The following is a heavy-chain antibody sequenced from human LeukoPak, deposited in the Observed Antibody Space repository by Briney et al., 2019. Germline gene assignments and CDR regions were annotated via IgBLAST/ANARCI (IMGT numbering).Heavy chain of an antibody. CDR1: GFRFSDYW. Sequence: GGSLRLSCAASGFRFSDYWMTWVRQAPGKGLECVANIKTDGSAKYYPDSVKGRFTVSRDNAKNSLYLQMNNMRVEDTAIYYCTKDLNHDNSGWGQGTLVTVSS. CDR3: TKDLNHDNSG. CDR2: IKTDGSAK. J-gene: IGHJ4*02. D-gene: IGHD3-22*01. V-gene: IGHV3-7*01.